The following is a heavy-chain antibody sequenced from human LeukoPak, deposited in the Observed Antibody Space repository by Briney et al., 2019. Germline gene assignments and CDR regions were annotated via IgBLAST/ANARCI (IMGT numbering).Heavy chain of an antibody. Sequence: GASVKVSXKASGYTFTGYYMHWVRQAPGQGLEWMGWINPNSGGTNYAQKFQGRVTMTRDTSISTAYMELSRLRSDDTAVYYCARDLRYCSSTSCYRGGLDYWGQGTLVTVSS. CDR1: GYTFTGYY. V-gene: IGHV1-2*02. D-gene: IGHD2-2*01. CDR2: INPNSGGT. J-gene: IGHJ4*02. CDR3: ARDLRYCSSTSCYRGGLDY.